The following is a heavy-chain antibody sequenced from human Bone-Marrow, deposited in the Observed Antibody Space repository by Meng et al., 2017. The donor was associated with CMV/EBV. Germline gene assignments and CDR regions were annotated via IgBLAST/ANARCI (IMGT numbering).Heavy chain of an antibody. Sequence: ASVKVSCKTSGYFFATYRVHWVRQAPGQGLHWMGWVSPHDGKTLHSHVFQDRVTMTTDPSSATPFTAYMELRSLTSDDTAIYFCAAGNGDYAPDYWGQGTGVTVSS. CDR3: AAGNGDYAPDY. CDR1: GYFFATYR. CDR2: VSPHDGKT. D-gene: IGHD4-17*01. V-gene: IGHV1-18*01. J-gene: IGHJ4*02.